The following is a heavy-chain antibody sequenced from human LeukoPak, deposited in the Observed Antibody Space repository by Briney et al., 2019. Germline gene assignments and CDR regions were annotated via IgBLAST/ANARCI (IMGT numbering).Heavy chain of an antibody. CDR2: ISSSSSYI. V-gene: IGHV3-21*01. D-gene: IGHD2-2*03. Sequence: PGGSLRLSCAASGFTFSSYSMNWVRQAPGKGLEWVSSISSSSSYIYYADSVKGRFTISRDNAKNSLYLQMNSLRAEDTAVYHCARGALDSRYGMDVWGQGTTVTVSS. CDR1: GFTFSSYS. J-gene: IGHJ6*02. CDR3: ARGALDSRYGMDV.